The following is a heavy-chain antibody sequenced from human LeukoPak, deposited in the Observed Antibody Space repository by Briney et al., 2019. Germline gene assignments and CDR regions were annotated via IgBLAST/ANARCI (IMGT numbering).Heavy chain of an antibody. V-gene: IGHV1-69*02. CDR3: ARVRDGMDV. D-gene: IGHD2-21*01. CDR2: IIPILGIA. Sequence: SVKVSCKASGYTFTGYYMHWVRQAPGQGLEWMGRIIPILGIANYAQKFQGRVTITADKSTSTAYMELSSLRSEDTAVYYCARVRDGMDVWGQGTTVTVSS. J-gene: IGHJ6*02. CDR1: GYTFTGYY.